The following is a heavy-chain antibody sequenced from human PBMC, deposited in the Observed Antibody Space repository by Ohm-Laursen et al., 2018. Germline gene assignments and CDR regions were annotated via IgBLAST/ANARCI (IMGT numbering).Heavy chain of an antibody. CDR1: GGSISSYY. CDR3: ARWDRGDDDDSSGPFDY. J-gene: IGHJ4*02. V-gene: IGHV4-59*12. D-gene: IGHD3-22*01. CDR2: IYYSGST. Sequence: SETLSLTCTVSGGSISSYYWSWIRQPPGKGLEWIGYIYYSGSTNYNPSLKSRVTMLVDTSKNQFSLKLSSVTAADTAVYYCARWDRGDDDDSSGPFDYWGQGTLVTVSS.